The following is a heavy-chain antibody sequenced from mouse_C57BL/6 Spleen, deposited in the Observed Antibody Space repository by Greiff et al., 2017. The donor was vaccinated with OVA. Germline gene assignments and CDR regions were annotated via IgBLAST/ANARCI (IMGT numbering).Heavy chain of an antibody. CDR3: ASRYYYGSSYGVFAY. CDR1: GYTFTDYY. Sequence: VQLQQSGPELVKPGASVKISCKASGYTFTDYYMNWVKQSHGKSLEWIGDINPNNGGPSYNQKFKGKATLTVDKSSSTAYMELRSLTSEDSAVYYCASRYYYGSSYGVFAYWGQGTLVTVSA. J-gene: IGHJ3*01. V-gene: IGHV1-26*01. D-gene: IGHD1-1*01. CDR2: INPNNGGP.